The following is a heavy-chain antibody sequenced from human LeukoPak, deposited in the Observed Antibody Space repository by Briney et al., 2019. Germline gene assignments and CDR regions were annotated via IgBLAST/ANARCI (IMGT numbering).Heavy chain of an antibody. CDR3: AREGSITMIVVVTQQAFDI. V-gene: IGHV1-2*02. CDR2: INPNSGGT. CDR1: GYTFTGYY. D-gene: IGHD3-22*01. J-gene: IGHJ3*02. Sequence: ASVKVSCKASGYTFTGYYMHWVRQAPGQGLEWMGWINPNSGGTNYAQKFQGRVTMARDTSISTAYMELSRLRSDDTAVYYCAREGSITMIVVVTQQAFDIWGQGTMVTVSS.